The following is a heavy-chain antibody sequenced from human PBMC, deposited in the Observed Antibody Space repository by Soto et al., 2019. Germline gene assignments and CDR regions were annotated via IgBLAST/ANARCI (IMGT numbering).Heavy chain of an antibody. CDR3: AFLGYGGNTAYYYYGMDV. Sequence: QVQLVQSGAEVKKPGASVKVSCKASGYTFTSYGISWVRQAPGQGLEWMGWISAYNGNTNYAQKLQGRVTMTTDTSTSTAYMELRSLRSDDTPVYYCAFLGYGGNTAYYYYGMDVWGQGTTVTVSS. CDR1: GYTFTSYG. D-gene: IGHD4-17*01. J-gene: IGHJ6*02. V-gene: IGHV1-18*01. CDR2: ISAYNGNT.